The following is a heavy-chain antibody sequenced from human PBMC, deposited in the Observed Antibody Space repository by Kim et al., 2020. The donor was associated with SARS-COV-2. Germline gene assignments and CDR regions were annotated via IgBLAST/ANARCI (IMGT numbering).Heavy chain of an antibody. CDR3: AKGRIVAAGRLFDY. CDR1: GFTFDDYA. D-gene: IGHD6-13*01. CDR2: ISCNSGSI. Sequence: GGSLRLSCAASGFTFDDYAMHWVRQAPGKGLEWVSCISCNSGSICYVDSVKGRFTISRDNAKNSLYLQMNRLRAEDTALYYCAKGRIVAAGRLFDYWGQGTLVTVSS. V-gene: IGHV3-9*01. J-gene: IGHJ4*02.